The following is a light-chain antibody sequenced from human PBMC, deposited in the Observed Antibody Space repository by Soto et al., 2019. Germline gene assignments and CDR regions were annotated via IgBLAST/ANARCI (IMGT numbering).Light chain of an antibody. CDR1: NIGSKS. CDR2: DDN. V-gene: IGLV3-21*02. CDR3: QVWHSGVDWV. J-gene: IGLJ2*01. Sequence: SYELTQPPSVSVAPGQTARITFGGNNIGSKSVHWYQQKPGQAPVLVVYDDNDRPSGIPERFSGSDSGNTATLTISRVEAGDEADYYCQVWHSGVDWVFGGGTKLTVL.